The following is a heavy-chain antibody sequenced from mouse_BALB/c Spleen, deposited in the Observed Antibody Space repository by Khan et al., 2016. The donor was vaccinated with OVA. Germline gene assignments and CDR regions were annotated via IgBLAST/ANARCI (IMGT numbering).Heavy chain of an antibody. V-gene: IGHV1-20*02. D-gene: IGHD1-1*01. Sequence: VQLKQSGPELVKPGASVKISCKASGYSFTGYFMNWVMQSHGKSLEWIGRINPHIGETFYNQKFKDKATLTVDESYRTAHMELRGLASEDSAVYYCARKNGSDFDYWGQGTTLTVSS. J-gene: IGHJ2*01. CDR1: GYSFTGYF. CDR2: INPHIGET. CDR3: ARKNGSDFDY.